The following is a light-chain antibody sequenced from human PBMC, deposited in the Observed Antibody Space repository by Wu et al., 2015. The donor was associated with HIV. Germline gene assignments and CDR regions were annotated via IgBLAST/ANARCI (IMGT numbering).Light chain of an antibody. Sequence: EIVMTQSPATLSVSPGESATLSCRASQSVSSKLAWYQQRPGQAPRLLIYGASTRATGTPGRFSGSGSGTDFTLTISRLEPEDFAVYYCQQYGSSPLFTFGPGTKVDIK. CDR2: GAS. CDR3: QQYGSSPLFT. J-gene: IGKJ3*01. V-gene: IGKV3-20*01. CDR1: QSVSSK.